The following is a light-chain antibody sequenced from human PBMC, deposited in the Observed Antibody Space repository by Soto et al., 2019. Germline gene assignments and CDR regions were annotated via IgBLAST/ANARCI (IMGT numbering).Light chain of an antibody. CDR2: SNN. J-gene: IGLJ1*01. V-gene: IGLV1-44*01. CDR3: ATWDESLSGEV. CDR1: SSNIGRNT. Sequence: QSVLTQPPSASGTPGQRITISCSGSSSNIGRNTVHWYQQLPATAPKVLIYSNNQRPSGVPDRFSGSKSGTSASLAISGLQSEDEADYYCATWDESLSGEVFGPGTKLTVL.